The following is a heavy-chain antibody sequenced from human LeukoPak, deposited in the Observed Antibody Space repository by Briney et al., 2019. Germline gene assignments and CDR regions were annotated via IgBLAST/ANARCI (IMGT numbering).Heavy chain of an antibody. D-gene: IGHD2-2*01. CDR2: IKQDGSAK. CDR1: GFTFSDYW. V-gene: IGHV3-7*01. J-gene: IGHJ4*02. CDR3: ARWRGSTSERSDY. Sequence: GGSLRLSCTASGFTFSDYWMTWVRQAPGKGLEWVADIKQDGSAKYYVDSVKGRFTISRDNAKNSLYLQMDSLRVEDTATYYCARWRGSTSERSDYWGQGTLVTVSS.